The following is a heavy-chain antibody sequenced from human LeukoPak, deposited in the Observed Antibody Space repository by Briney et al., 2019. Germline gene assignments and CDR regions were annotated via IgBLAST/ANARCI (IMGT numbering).Heavy chain of an antibody. V-gene: IGHV3-23*01. Sequence: PGGSLRLSCAASGFTFSSYAMSWVRQAPGKGLEWVSAISGSGGSTYYADSVKGRFTISRDNSKNTLYLKMNSLRAEDTAVYYCARDLKQWLVSSMPHDYWGQGTLVTVSS. CDR3: ARDLKQWLVSSMPHDY. D-gene: IGHD6-19*01. CDR2: ISGSGGST. CDR1: GFTFSSYA. J-gene: IGHJ4*02.